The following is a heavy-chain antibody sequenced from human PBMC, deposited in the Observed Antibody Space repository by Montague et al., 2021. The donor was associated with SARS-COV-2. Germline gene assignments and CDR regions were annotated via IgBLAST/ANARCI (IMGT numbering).Heavy chain of an antibody. J-gene: IGHJ4*02. CDR2: IPIIGST. D-gene: IGHD6-19*01. V-gene: IGHV4-61*02. CDR3: ARDIPVACLFDY. CDR1: GGSISSVIYY. Sequence: TLSLTCTVSGGSISSVIYYWIWIPPPAGKELNWIVRIPIIGSTNYNPSLKSRVAISVDTSKNQFSLKLSSVTAADTAVYYCARDIPVACLFDYWGQGTLVTVSS.